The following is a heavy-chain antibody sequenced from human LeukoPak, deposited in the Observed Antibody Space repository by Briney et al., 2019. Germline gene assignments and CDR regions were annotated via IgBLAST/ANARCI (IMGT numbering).Heavy chain of an antibody. Sequence: ASVKVSCKASGYTFTSNAINWVRQAPGQGLEWMGWINTNTGHPTYVQGFTGRFVFSLDTSASTAYLQISNLKAEDTAMYFCARDPVGHLWSLDYWGQGTLVTVSS. D-gene: IGHD3-10*01. CDR1: GYTFTSNA. V-gene: IGHV7-4-1*02. CDR2: INTNTGHP. CDR3: ARDPVGHLWSLDY. J-gene: IGHJ4*02.